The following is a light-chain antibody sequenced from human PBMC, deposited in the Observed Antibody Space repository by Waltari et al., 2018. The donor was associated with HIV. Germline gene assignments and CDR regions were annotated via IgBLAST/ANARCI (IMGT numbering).Light chain of an antibody. CDR3: SSYTSSSTLVV. CDR1: SSDVGGYNY. Sequence: QSALTQPASVSGSPGQSITISCTGTSSDVGGYNYVSWYQQHPGKATKLMIYEVSNRPSGVSNRVSGTKSGNTASLTISGLQAEDEADYYCSSYTSSSTLVVFGGGTKLTVL. V-gene: IGLV2-14*01. CDR2: EVS. J-gene: IGLJ2*01.